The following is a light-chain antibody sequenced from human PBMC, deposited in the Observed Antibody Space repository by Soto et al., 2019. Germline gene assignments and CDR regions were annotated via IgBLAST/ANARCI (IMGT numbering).Light chain of an antibody. Sequence: EIVLTQSPGTLSLSPGERSTLSCSASQSVGSSHLAWYQQKPGQAPRLLIYGASSRATGIPDRFSGSGSGTDFTLTISRLEPEDFAVYYCQQYGSAPWTFGQGTKVDIK. CDR1: QSVGSSH. CDR3: QQYGSAPWT. CDR2: GAS. J-gene: IGKJ1*01. V-gene: IGKV3-20*01.